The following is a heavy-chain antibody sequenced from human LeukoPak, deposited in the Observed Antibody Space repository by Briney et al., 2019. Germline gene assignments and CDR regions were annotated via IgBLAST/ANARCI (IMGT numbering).Heavy chain of an antibody. V-gene: IGHV4-4*07. CDR1: GGSISSYY. CDR3: ARDQNAFYYDSSSYYKHWYFDL. Sequence: SETLSLTCTVSGGSISSYYWSWIRQPAGKGLEWIGRIYTSGSTNYNPSLKSRVTISVDTSKNQFSLKLSSVTAADTAVYYCARDQNAFYYDSSSYYKHWYFDLWGRGTLVTVSS. J-gene: IGHJ2*01. D-gene: IGHD3-22*01. CDR2: IYTSGST.